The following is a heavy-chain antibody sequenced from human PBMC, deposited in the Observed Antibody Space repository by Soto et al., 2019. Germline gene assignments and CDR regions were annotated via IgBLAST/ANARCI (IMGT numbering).Heavy chain of an antibody. D-gene: IGHD6-13*01. J-gene: IGHJ6*02. Sequence: SETLSLTCTVSGCSISSSSYYWGWIRQPPGKGLEWIGYIYHSGSTYYNPSLKSRVTISVDRSKNQFSLKLSSETAADTAVYFFARVMVRSWGTQLMDVWGEGTKVTVSS. CDR2: IYHSGST. CDR3: ARVMVRSWGTQLMDV. CDR1: GCSISSSSYY. V-gene: IGHV4-39*07.